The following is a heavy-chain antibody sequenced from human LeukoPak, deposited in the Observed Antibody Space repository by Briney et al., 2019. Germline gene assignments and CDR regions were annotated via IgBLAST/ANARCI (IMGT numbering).Heavy chain of an antibody. CDR3: ARVYSSTWYSGYLHMDV. Sequence: PGGSLRLSCVASGFTLSSYNMKWVRQAPGKRLEWVSSISWRNIDIEYADSVKGRFTISRDNDKKSLYLRMNSLRVEDTAVYYCARVYSSTWYSGYLHMDVWGKGTTVTVSS. CDR2: ISWRNIDI. V-gene: IGHV3-21*01. J-gene: IGHJ6*03. CDR1: GFTLSSYN. D-gene: IGHD6-13*01.